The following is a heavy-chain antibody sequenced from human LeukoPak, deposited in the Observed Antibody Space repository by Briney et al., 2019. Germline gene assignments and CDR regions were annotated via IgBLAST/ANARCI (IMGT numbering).Heavy chain of an antibody. CDR3: ARRGRWSYAFDI. CDR1: GGSISSYY. D-gene: IGHD4-23*01. Sequence: SETLSLTCTVSGGSISSYYWSWIRQPPGKGLEWIGYIYYSGSTNYNPSLKSRVTISVDTSKNQFSLKLSSVTAADTAVYYCARRGRWSYAFDIWGQGTMVTVSS. V-gene: IGHV4-59*08. J-gene: IGHJ3*02. CDR2: IYYSGST.